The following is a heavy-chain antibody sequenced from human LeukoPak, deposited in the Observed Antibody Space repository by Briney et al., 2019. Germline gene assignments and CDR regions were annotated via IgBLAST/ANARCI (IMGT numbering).Heavy chain of an antibody. CDR3: AIVDDNTALDY. CDR2: IYYSGST. Sequence: SETLSLTCTVSGGSVSSGSYYWSWIRQPPGKGLEWIGYIYYSGSTNYNPSLKSRVTISVDTSKNQFSLKLSSATAADTAVYYCAIVDDNTALDYWGQGTLVTVSS. D-gene: IGHD3-22*01. V-gene: IGHV4-61*01. J-gene: IGHJ4*02. CDR1: GGSVSSGSYY.